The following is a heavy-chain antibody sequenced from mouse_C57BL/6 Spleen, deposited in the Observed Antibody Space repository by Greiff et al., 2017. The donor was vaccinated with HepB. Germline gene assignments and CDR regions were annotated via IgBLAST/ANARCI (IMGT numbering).Heavy chain of an antibody. Sequence: VQLQQSGAELVRPGASVKLSCTASGFNIKDYYMHWVKQRPEQGLEWIGRIDPEDGDTEYAPKFQGKATMTADTSSNTAYLQRSSLTSEDTAVYYCTTIYYGYDGWFAYWGQGTLVTVSA. V-gene: IGHV14-1*01. D-gene: IGHD2-2*01. CDR3: TTIYYGYDGWFAY. J-gene: IGHJ3*01. CDR2: IDPEDGDT. CDR1: GFNIKDYY.